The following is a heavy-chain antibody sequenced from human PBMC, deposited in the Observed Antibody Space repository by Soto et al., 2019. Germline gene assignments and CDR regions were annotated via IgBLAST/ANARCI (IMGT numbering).Heavy chain of an antibody. CDR3: ARYKSNYYYGMDV. J-gene: IGHJ6*02. CDR1: GGSISSYY. CDR2: IYYSGIT. V-gene: IGHV4-59*01. D-gene: IGHD1-20*01. Sequence: PSETXSLTCTVSGGSISSYYWSWIRQPPGKGLEWIGYIYYSGITNYNPSLKSRVTISVDTSKNQFSLKLSSVTAADTAVYYCARYKSNYYYGMDVWGQGTTVTVSS.